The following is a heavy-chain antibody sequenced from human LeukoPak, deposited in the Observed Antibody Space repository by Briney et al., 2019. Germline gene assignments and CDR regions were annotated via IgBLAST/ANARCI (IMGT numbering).Heavy chain of an antibody. CDR2: MNPNSGNT. Sequence: GASVKVSCKASGYTFTSYDINWVRQATGQGLEWMGWMNPNSGNTGYAQKFQGRVTITRNTSISTAYMELSSLRSDDTAVYYCAKETDDYVWGSYRYIDYWGQGTLVTVSS. CDR1: GYTFTSYD. CDR3: AKETDDYVWGSYRYIDY. D-gene: IGHD3-16*02. V-gene: IGHV1-8*03. J-gene: IGHJ4*02.